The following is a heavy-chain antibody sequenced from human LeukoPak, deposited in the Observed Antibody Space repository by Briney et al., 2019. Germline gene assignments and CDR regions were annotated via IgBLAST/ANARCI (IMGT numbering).Heavy chain of an antibody. D-gene: IGHD3-9*01. CDR2: IIPILGIA. CDR1: GYTFTSYA. V-gene: IGHV1-69*04. J-gene: IGHJ4*02. CDR3: ASSTSGYYDFLPGYQNFDY. Sequence: GASVKVSCKAPGYTFTSYAISWVRQAPGQGLEWMGRIIPILGIANYAQKFQGRVTITADKSTSTAYMELSSLRSEDTAVYYCASSTSGYYDFLPGYQNFDYWGQGTLVTVS.